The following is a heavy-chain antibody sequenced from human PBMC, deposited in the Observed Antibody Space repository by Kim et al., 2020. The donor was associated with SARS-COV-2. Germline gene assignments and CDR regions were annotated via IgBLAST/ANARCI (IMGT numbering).Heavy chain of an antibody. J-gene: IGHJ4*02. CDR2: IRHDGTTE. D-gene: IGHD5-18*01. Sequence: GGSLRLSCAASGFTFSLFGMHWVRQAPGKGLEWVASIRHDGTTEDYTDSVKGRFTISRENFKNTLYLLMTRLRAEDTAVYYCAREIPLNWGALRDYSDHWGQGTLVTVSS. CDR1: GFTFSLFG. CDR3: AREIPLNWGALRDYSDH. V-gene: IGHV3-30*12.